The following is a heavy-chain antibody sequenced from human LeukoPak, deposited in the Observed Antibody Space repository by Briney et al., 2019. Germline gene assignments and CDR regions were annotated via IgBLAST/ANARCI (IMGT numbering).Heavy chain of an antibody. D-gene: IGHD2-2*01. CDR2: IKQDGSEK. CDR1: GFIFSRYW. Sequence: GGSLRLSCATSGFIFSRYWMSWVRHAPGKGLEWVANIKQDGSEKYYVDSVKGRFTISRDNAKNSLYLQMNSLRAEDTAVYYCARDCGTTSCSLFDYWGQGTLVTVSS. V-gene: IGHV3-7*01. J-gene: IGHJ4*02. CDR3: ARDCGTTSCSLFDY.